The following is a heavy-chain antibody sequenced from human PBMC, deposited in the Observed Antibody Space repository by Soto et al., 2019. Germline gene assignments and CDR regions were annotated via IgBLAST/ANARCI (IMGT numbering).Heavy chain of an antibody. CDR1: GGSISSSSYY. D-gene: IGHD6-19*01. V-gene: IGHV4-39*01. J-gene: IGHJ6*02. CDR2: IYYSGST. Sequence: QLQLQESGPGLVKPSETLSFTCTVSGGSISSSSYYWGWIRQPPGKGLDGIGSIYYSGSTYYNPSLKSRVTIYVDTSQNQFSLKLSAVTAEDAAVYYCAGAGWYWVGYSYGMDVWGQGTTVTVSS. CDR3: AGAGWYWVGYSYGMDV.